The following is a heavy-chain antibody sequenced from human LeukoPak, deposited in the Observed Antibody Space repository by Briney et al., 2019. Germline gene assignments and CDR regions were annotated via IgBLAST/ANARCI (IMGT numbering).Heavy chain of an antibody. CDR3: AKDLVVGALDY. CDR2: ISGSGGSK. D-gene: IGHD1-26*01. Sequence: PGGSLRLSCAASGFTFTNYAMSWVRQAPGEGLEWVAAISGSGGSKYYADSVKGRFTISRDNSRNMVFLQMNSLRADDTAVYYCAKDLVVGALDYWGQGTLVTVSS. V-gene: IGHV3-23*01. CDR1: GFTFTNYA. J-gene: IGHJ4*02.